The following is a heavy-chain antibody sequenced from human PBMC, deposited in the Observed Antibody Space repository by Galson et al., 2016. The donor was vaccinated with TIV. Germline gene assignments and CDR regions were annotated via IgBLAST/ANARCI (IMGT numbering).Heavy chain of an antibody. D-gene: IGHD2-2*01. J-gene: IGHJ5*02. CDR3: ARTIYRSTSRSAGYFDP. Sequence: SVKVSCKASGYTFTDYYLHWVRQAPGQGLELIGWINPNSGGTKYTQKFQGRVTMTRDTSISTVYMELNIMKSDDTALYYCARTIYRSTSRSAGYFDPWGRGTLVTVSS. CDR1: GYTFTDYY. V-gene: IGHV1-2*02. CDR2: INPNSGGT.